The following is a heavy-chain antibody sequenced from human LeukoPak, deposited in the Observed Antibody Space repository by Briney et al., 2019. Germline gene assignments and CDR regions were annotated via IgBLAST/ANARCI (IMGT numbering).Heavy chain of an antibody. CDR3: ARSGRWLGYFDY. CDR1: GFTFSSYA. J-gene: IGHJ4*02. CDR2: ISYDGNNK. V-gene: IGHV3-30*04. D-gene: IGHD6-19*01. Sequence: PGRSLRLSCAASGFTFSSYAMHWVRQAPGRGLEWVAAISYDGNNKYYADSVKGRFTISRVNSRDTLYLQMSSLKTEDTAVYYCARSGRWLGYFDYWGQGTLATVSS.